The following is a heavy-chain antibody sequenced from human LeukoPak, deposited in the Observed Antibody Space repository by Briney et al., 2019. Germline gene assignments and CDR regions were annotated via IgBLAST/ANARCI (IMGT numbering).Heavy chain of an antibody. V-gene: IGHV3-30*03. CDR2: IPYDGSNK. CDR1: GFTFSSYS. D-gene: IGHD6-13*01. CDR3: VRGAYSSSWLNFDY. J-gene: IGHJ4*02. Sequence: GGSLRLSCAASGFTFSSYSMHWVRQAPGKGLEWVALIPYDGSNKYYADSVKGRFTVSRDNSKNTLYLQMNSLRAEDTAVYYCVRGAYSSSWLNFDYWGQGTLVTVSS.